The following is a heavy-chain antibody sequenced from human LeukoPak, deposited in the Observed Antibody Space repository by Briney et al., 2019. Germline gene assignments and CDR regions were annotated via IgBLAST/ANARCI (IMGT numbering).Heavy chain of an antibody. CDR1: GFSVNNLY. CDR3: ARDGEYSYGCGFDY. Sequence: GGSLRLSCAASGFSVNNLYMSWVRQAPGKGLDWVSVIYSGDRTYYADSVKGRFTISRDTSKNTVYLQMNSLRPEETAVYYCARDGEYSYGCGFDYWGQGTLVTVSS. CDR2: IYSGDRT. V-gene: IGHV3-66*01. J-gene: IGHJ4*02. D-gene: IGHD5-18*01.